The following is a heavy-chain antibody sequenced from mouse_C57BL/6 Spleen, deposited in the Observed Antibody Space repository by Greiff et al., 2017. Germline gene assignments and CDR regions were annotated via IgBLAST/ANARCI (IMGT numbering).Heavy chain of an antibody. CDR2: INPSSGYT. CDR1: GYTFTSYT. J-gene: IGHJ1*03. Sequence: VQGVESGAELARPGASVKMSCKASGYTFTSYTMHWVKQRPGQGLEWIGYINPSSGYTKYNQKFKDKATLTADKSSSTAYMQLSSLTSEDSAVYYCARSHYSNYDWYFDVWGTGTTVTVSS. CDR3: ARSHYSNYDWYFDV. D-gene: IGHD2-5*01. V-gene: IGHV1-4*01.